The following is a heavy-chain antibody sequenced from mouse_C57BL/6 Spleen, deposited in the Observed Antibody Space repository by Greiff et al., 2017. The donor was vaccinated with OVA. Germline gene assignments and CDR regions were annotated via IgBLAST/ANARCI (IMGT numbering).Heavy chain of an antibody. CDR3: TYYYGSRGAWFAY. CDR1: GFNIKDYY. D-gene: IGHD1-1*01. Sequence: EVKLMESGAELVRPGASVKLSCTASGFNIKDYYMHWVKQRPEQGLEWIGRIDPEDGDTEYAPKFQGKATMTADTSSNTAYLQLSSLTSEDTAVYYCTYYYGSRGAWFAYWGQGTLVTVSA. J-gene: IGHJ3*01. V-gene: IGHV14-1*01. CDR2: IDPEDGDT.